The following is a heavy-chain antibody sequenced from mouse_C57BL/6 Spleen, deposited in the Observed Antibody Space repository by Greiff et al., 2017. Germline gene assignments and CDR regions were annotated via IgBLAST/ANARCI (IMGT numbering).Heavy chain of an antibody. D-gene: IGHD1-1*01. V-gene: IGHV2-6*03. J-gene: IGHJ2*01. CDR2: IWSDGST. CDR3: ARGAYGSSPYYFDY. Sequence: VMLVESGPGLVAPSQSLSITCTVSGFSLTSYGVHWVRQPPGKGLEWLVVIWSDGSTTYNSALKSRLSISKDNSKSQVFLKMNSLQTDDTAMYYCARGAYGSSPYYFDYWGQGTTLTVSS. CDR1: GFSLTSYG.